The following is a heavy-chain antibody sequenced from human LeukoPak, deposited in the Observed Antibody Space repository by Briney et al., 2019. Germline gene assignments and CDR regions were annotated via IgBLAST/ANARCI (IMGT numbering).Heavy chain of an antibody. CDR3: AREQIVGPAGMQD. Sequence: SVKVSCKASGGTFSRYAISWVRQAPGQGLEWMGGIIPICGTANFAQMFQVRITITADKSTTTTYMVLTSLRSEDTAVYYCAREQIVGPAGMQDWGQGTLVTVSS. CDR2: IIPICGTA. V-gene: IGHV1-69*06. J-gene: IGHJ4*02. CDR1: GGTFSRYA. D-gene: IGHD2-2*01.